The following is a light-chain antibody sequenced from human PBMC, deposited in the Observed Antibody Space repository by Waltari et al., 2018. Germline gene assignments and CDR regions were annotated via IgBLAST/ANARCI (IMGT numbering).Light chain of an antibody. CDR1: SSNIGNNY. CDR3: GTWDTSLSKV. CDR2: DNN. Sequence: QPVLTQPPSGSAAPGQRVTISCSGTSSNIGNNYVSWYQQFPGTAPKLLIYDNNKRPSGIPDRFSGSKSGTSATLVITGLQTGDEADYYCGTWDTSLSKVFGGGTKLTVL. V-gene: IGLV1-51*01. J-gene: IGLJ2*01.